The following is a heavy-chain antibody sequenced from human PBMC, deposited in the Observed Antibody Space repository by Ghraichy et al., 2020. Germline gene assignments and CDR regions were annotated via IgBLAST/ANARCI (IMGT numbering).Heavy chain of an antibody. CDR1: GFTFSTYN. CDR3: ARDYYASGSYSFDY. Sequence: GETLNISCAASGFTFSTYNMNWVRQAPGKGLEWVSYIGSSSNPIYYADSVKGRFTISRDNAKNSLYLQMNRLRADDTAVYYCARDYYASGSYSFDYWGQGILVTVSS. D-gene: IGHD3-10*01. J-gene: IGHJ4*02. CDR2: IGSSSNPI. V-gene: IGHV3-48*01.